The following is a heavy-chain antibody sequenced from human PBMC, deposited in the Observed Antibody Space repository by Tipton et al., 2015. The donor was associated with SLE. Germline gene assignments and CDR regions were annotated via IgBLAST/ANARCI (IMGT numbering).Heavy chain of an antibody. CDR1: GFTFSSYS. D-gene: IGHD4-17*01. Sequence: SLRLSCAASGFTFSSYSMNWVRQAPGKGLEWVSSISSSSSYIYYADSVKGRFTISRDNAKNSLYLQMNSLRAEDTAVYYCAREVDYGDYGPLGYWGQGTLLTVST. J-gene: IGHJ4*02. CDR2: ISSSSSYI. V-gene: IGHV3-21*01. CDR3: AREVDYGDYGPLGY.